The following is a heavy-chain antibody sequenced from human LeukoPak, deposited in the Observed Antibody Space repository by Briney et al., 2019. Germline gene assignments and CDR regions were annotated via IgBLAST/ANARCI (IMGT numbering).Heavy chain of an antibody. CDR1: GYSFTSYW. CDR2: IYPGDSDT. Sequence: PGASLQISCQGSGYSFTSYWIGWVRQLPGKGLEWMGIIYPGDSDTRYSPSFQGQVTISADKSISTAYLQWSSLKASDTAMYYCARLDDFWSGYSNFDYWGQGTLVTVSS. V-gene: IGHV5-51*01. D-gene: IGHD3-3*01. CDR3: ARLDDFWSGYSNFDY. J-gene: IGHJ4*02.